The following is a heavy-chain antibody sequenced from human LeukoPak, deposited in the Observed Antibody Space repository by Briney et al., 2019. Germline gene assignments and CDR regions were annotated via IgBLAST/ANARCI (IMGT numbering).Heavy chain of an antibody. J-gene: IGHJ1*01. Sequence: SETLSLTCTVSGGSISNSYWSWIRQPPGKGLEWIGEINHGGSTNYNPSLKSRVTISVDTSKNQFSLKLSSVTAADTAVYYCARYLDYGGNSRVFQHWGQGTLVTVSS. CDR3: ARYLDYGGNSRVFQH. D-gene: IGHD4-23*01. CDR1: GGSISNSY. V-gene: IGHV4-34*01. CDR2: INHGGST.